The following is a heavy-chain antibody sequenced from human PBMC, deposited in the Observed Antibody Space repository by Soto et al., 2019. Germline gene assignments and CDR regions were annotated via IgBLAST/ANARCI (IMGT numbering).Heavy chain of an antibody. D-gene: IGHD2-21*02. V-gene: IGHV2-5*02. J-gene: IGHJ6*02. CDR2: IYWDGDT. Sequence: QITLKESGPTLVKPTQTLTLTCTFSGFSLNTGGLGVGWIRQPPGKALEWLALIYWDGDTRYSPSLKSRLSITPDTSTPQVTLTMTNLDPVDTATYFCAHSRCGGDCPRSYSPPYYYGLDVWGQGTTVTVSS. CDR1: GFSLNTGGLG. CDR3: AHSRCGGDCPRSYSPPYYYGLDV.